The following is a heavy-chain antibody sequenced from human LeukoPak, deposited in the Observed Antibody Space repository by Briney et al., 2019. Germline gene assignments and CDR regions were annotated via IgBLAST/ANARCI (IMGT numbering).Heavy chain of an antibody. J-gene: IGHJ4*02. CDR2: IYPGDSDT. D-gene: IGHD3-22*01. CDR1: GYNFNTYW. V-gene: IGHV5-51*01. Sequence: GESLKISCKGSGYNFNTYWIGWVRQMPGKGLEWMGIIYPGDSDTTYNPSFQGQVTISADKSFSTAYLQWSSLKASDTAMYYCARHYDSSGYYSDYWGQGTLVTVSS. CDR3: ARHYDSSGYYSDY.